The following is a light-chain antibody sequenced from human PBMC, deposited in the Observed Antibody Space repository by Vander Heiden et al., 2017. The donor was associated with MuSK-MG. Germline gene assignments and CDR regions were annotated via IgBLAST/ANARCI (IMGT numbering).Light chain of an antibody. CDR1: SLRIYY. Sequence: SAALTHHPAVFLAFGHPVRITCQGDSLRIYYASWYQQKPGQAPVLVIYGKNNRPSGIPDRFSGSTSGNTASLTITGAQAEDEADYYCNSRDSSRTHVLFGGGTKLTVL. CDR2: GKN. V-gene: IGLV3-19*01. J-gene: IGLJ2*01. CDR3: NSRDSSRTHVL.